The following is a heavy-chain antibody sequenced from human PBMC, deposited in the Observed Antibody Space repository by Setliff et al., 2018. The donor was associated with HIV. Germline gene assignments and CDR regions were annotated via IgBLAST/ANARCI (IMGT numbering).Heavy chain of an antibody. CDR1: SGSISSGNYY. J-gene: IGHJ6*03. CDR3: ARHCGYSPGQICYYYLDI. V-gene: IGHV4-61*09. D-gene: IGHD5-18*01. CDR2: INTNGNT. Sequence: PSETLSLTCTVSSGSISSGNYYWTWIRQPAGKGLEWIGHINTNGNTNYNPSLKSRVTISVDTSKNQFSLNLSSVTAADTAVYYCARHCGYSPGQICYYYLDIWGKGTTVTV.